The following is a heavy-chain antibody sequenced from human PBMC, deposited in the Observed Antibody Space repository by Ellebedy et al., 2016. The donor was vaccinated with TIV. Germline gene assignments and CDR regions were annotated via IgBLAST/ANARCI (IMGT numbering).Heavy chain of an antibody. V-gene: IGHV4-34*01. CDR3: ARCYTGTNCXHP. D-gene: IGHD3-16*02. Sequence: MPSETLSLTCAVYGASXXGYPXXWILXXPGKVXQWIVEINDVGTTNYNPSLRSRVTISVDTSKTQFSLKLSSVTAADTAIYYCARCYTGTNCXHPWGQGTLVTVSS. CDR1: GASXXGYP. CDR2: INDVGTT. J-gene: IGHJ5*02.